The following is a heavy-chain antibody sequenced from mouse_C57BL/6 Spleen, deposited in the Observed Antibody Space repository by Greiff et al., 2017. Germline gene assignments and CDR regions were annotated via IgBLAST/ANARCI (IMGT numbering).Heavy chain of an antibody. CDR2: IYPRSGNT. CDR3: ARGPITTVGDSYYAMDY. V-gene: IGHV1-81*01. D-gene: IGHD1-1*01. J-gene: IGHJ4*01. CDR1: GYTFTSYG. Sequence: QVQLKQSGAELARPGASVKLSCKASGYTFTSYGISWVKQRTGQGLEWIGEIYPRSGNTYYNEKFKGKATLTADKSSSTAYMELRSLTSEDSAVYFCARGPITTVGDSYYAMDYWGQGTSVTVSS.